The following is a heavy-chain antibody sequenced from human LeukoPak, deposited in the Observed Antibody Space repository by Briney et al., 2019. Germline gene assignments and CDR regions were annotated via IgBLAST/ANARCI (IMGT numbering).Heavy chain of an antibody. V-gene: IGHV3-21*01. CDR3: AREGIEILTGYYYYGMDV. Sequence: GGSPRLSCVASGFSFSHYRMNWVRQAPGKGLEWVSSIHSSSTYIYYADSLRGRVTISRDNAKNSLYLQMNGLRAEDTAVYYCAREGIEILTGYYYYGMDVWGQGTTVTVSS. D-gene: IGHD3-9*01. CDR2: IHSSSTYI. CDR1: GFSFSHYR. J-gene: IGHJ6*02.